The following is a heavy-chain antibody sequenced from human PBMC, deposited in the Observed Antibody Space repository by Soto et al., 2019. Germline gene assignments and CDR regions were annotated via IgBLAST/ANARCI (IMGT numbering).Heavy chain of an antibody. CDR3: ARDFVGTGPATVTTISPYMNV. CDR2: ISGSGGST. V-gene: IGHV3-23*01. D-gene: IGHD4-17*01. Sequence: GGSLRLSCAASGFTFSSYAMSWVRQAPGKGLEWVSDISGSGGSTYYADSVKGRFTISRDNSKNTLYLQMNSLRAEDTAVYYCARDFVGTGPATVTTISPYMNVWGKGTTVTVSS. CDR1: GFTFSSYA. J-gene: IGHJ6*03.